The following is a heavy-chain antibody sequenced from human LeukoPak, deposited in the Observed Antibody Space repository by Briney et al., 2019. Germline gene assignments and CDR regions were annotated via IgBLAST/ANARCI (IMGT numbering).Heavy chain of an antibody. D-gene: IGHD4-17*01. Sequence: GASVKVSCKASGYTFTSYAMHWVRQAPGQRLEWMGWINAGNGNTKYSQKFQGRVTITRDTSASTAYMELSSLRSEDTAVYYCAGLTAVTPTDYYYYYGMDVWGQGTTVTVSS. V-gene: IGHV1-3*01. CDR2: INAGNGNT. CDR1: GYTFTSYA. CDR3: AGLTAVTPTDYYYYYGMDV. J-gene: IGHJ6*02.